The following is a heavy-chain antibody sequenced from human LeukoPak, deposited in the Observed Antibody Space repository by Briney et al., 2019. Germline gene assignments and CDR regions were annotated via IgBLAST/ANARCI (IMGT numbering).Heavy chain of an antibody. CDR3: ATDRYYDSSGYDAAFDI. V-gene: IGHV1-24*01. J-gene: IGHJ3*02. CDR1: GYTLTELS. CDR2: FHPEDGET. Sequence: ASVKVSCKVSGYTLTELSMHWVGQAPGKGLEWMGGFHPEDGETIYAQKFQGRVTMTEDTSTDTAYMELSSLRSEDTAVYYCATDRYYDSSGYDAAFDIWGQGTMVTVSS. D-gene: IGHD3-22*01.